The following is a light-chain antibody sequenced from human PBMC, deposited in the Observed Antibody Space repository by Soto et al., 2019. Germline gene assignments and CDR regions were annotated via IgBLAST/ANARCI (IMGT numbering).Light chain of an antibody. V-gene: IGLV2-14*01. CDR3: TSYTGSSTLGV. CDR1: SSDVGGYDY. J-gene: IGLJ3*02. CDR2: AVT. Sequence: QSALTQPASVSGSPGQSITISCTGTSSDVGGYDYVSWYQQHPGKAPKLIIYAVTDRPSGVSSRFSGSKSGNTASLTISGLQAEDEAHYYCTSYTGSSTLGVFGAGTKLTVL.